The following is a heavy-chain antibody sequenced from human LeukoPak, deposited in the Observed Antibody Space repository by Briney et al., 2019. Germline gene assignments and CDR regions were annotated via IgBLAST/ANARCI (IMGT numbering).Heavy chain of an antibody. CDR3: ARDSSGWYPRGFDY. CDR1: AFTFSDYY. Sequence: PGGSLRLSCAASAFTFSDYYMSWIRQAPGKGLEWVSYISSSGSTTYYTHSVKGRFTISRENAKNSLYLQMNSLRAEDTAVYYCARDSSGWYPRGFDYWGQGTLVTVSS. D-gene: IGHD6-19*01. V-gene: IGHV3-11*01. J-gene: IGHJ4*02. CDR2: ISSSGSTT.